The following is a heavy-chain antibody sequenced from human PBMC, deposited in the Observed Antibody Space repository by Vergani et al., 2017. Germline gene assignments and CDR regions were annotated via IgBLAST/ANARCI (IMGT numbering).Heavy chain of an antibody. D-gene: IGHD5-24*01. J-gene: IGHJ4*02. Sequence: EVQLVESGGGLVQPGRSLRLSCAASGFTFDDYAMHWVRQAPGKGLEWVSAISGSGGSTYYADSVKGRFTISRDNSKNTLYLQMNSLRAEDTALYYCAKDDGYNYGYFDYWGQGTLVTVSS. CDR3: AKDDGYNYGYFDY. CDR1: GFTFDDYA. V-gene: IGHV3-23*04. CDR2: ISGSGGST.